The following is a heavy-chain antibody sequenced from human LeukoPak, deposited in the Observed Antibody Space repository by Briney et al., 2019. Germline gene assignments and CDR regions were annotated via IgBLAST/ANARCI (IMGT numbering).Heavy chain of an antibody. CDR2: ISSSSSYI. V-gene: IGHV3-21*01. CDR3: ARARLSTWFGELFTAGFDY. Sequence: GGSLRLSCAASGFTFSSYSMNWVRQAPGKGLEWVSSISSSSSYIYYADSVKGRFTISRDNAKNSLYLQMNSLRAEDTAVYYCARARLSTWFGELFTAGFDYWGQGTLVTVSS. J-gene: IGHJ4*02. D-gene: IGHD3-10*01. CDR1: GFTFSSYS.